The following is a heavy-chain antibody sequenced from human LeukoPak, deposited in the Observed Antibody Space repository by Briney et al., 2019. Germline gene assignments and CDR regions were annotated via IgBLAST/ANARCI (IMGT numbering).Heavy chain of an antibody. V-gene: IGHV4-34*01. D-gene: IGHD3-3*01. Sequence: SETLSLTCAVFGGSFSGYYWSWIRQPPGKGLEWIGEINHSGSTNYNPSLKSRVTISVDTSKNQFSLKLSSVTAADTSVYYCARGRITISWGQGTLVTVSP. CDR2: INHSGST. J-gene: IGHJ5*02. CDR1: GGSFSGYY. CDR3: ARGRITIS.